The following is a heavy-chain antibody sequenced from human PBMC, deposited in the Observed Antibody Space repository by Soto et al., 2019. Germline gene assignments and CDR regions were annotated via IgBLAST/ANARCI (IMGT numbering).Heavy chain of an antibody. CDR1: GGSISSGGYY. J-gene: IGHJ6*02. CDR2: IYYSGST. Sequence: SETLSLTCTVSGGSISSGGYYWSWIRQHPGKGLEWIGYIYYSGSTYYNPSLKSRVTISVDTSKNQFSLKLSPVTAADTAVYYCARVDCSGGSCYYGMDVWGQGTTVTVSS. D-gene: IGHD2-15*01. CDR3: ARVDCSGGSCYYGMDV. V-gene: IGHV4-31*03.